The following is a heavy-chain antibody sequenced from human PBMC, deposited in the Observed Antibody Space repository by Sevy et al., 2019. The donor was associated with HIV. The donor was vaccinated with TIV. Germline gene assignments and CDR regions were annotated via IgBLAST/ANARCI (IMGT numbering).Heavy chain of an antibody. Sequence: SETLSLTCAVYGGSFSGYYWSWIRQPPGKGLEWIGEINHSGSTNYNPSLKSRVTISVDTSKNQFSLKLSSVTAADTAVYYCARHCSASSCSHAFDIWGQGTMVTVSS. D-gene: IGHD2-2*01. CDR1: GGSFSGYY. V-gene: IGHV4-34*01. CDR2: INHSGST. CDR3: ARHCSASSCSHAFDI. J-gene: IGHJ3*02.